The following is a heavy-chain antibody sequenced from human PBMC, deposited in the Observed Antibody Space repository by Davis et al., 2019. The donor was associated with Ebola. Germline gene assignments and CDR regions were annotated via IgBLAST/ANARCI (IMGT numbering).Heavy chain of an antibody. CDR1: GFTFSTYA. V-gene: IGHV3-23*01. J-gene: IGHJ6*02. D-gene: IGHD3-3*01. Sequence: GESLKISCAATGFTFSTYAMTWVRQAPGKGLEWVSAVTGSGNSAYYVDSVRGRFAISRDNSKNTVSLHLTSLRAEDTAIYYCAKDLSALLVPGNYYYAMDVWGQGTTVTVS. CDR3: AKDLSALLVPGNYYYAMDV. CDR2: VTGSGNSA.